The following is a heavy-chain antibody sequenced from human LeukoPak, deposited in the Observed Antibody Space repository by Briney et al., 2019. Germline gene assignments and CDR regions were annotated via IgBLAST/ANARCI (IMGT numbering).Heavy chain of an antibody. CDR2: ISGSGGST. D-gene: IGHD4-17*01. J-gene: IGHJ1*01. CDR1: GFTFSSYA. CDR3: AKVWTTVTTRHFQH. V-gene: IGHV3-23*01. Sequence: TGGSLRLSCAASGFTFSSYAMSWVRQAPGKGLEWVSAISGSGGSTYYADSVKGRFTISRDNSKNTLYLQMNSLRAEDTAIYYCAKVWTTVTTRHFQHWGQGTLVTVSS.